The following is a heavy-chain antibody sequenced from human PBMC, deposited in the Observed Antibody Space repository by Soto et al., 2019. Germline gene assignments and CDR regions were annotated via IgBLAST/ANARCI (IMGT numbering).Heavy chain of an antibody. CDR2: ISHDGINK. D-gene: IGHD6-19*01. J-gene: IGHJ5*02. V-gene: IGHV3-30-3*01. CDR1: GFSFSSYA. CDR3: ARDMYSSDYIVKGCAP. Sequence: QVRLVESGGGVVQPGGSLRLSCTASGFSFSSYAMYWFRQPPGKGLEWVAVISHDGINKHYAYSVKGRVTVSSDNSNPTRDWQLNSLRGEDTAMDYCARDMYSSDYIVKGCAPWGQGPLFTVSS.